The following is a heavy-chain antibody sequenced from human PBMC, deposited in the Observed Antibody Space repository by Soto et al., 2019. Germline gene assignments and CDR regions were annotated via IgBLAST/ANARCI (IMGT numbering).Heavy chain of an antibody. CDR1: GFTFSSYA. CDR3: ARQYYDFGSDAFDI. Sequence: SLRLSCAASGFTFSSYAMHWVRQAPGKGLEWVAVISYDGSNKYYADSVKGRFTISRDNSKNTLYLQMNSLRAEDTAVYYCARQYYDFGSDAFDIWGQGTMVTVSS. D-gene: IGHD3-3*01. J-gene: IGHJ3*02. V-gene: IGHV3-30-3*01. CDR2: ISYDGSNK.